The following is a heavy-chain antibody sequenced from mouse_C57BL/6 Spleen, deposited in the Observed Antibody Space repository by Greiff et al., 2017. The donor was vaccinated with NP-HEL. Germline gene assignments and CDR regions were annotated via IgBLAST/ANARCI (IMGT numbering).Heavy chain of an antibody. D-gene: IGHD2-14*01. CDR1: GYSITSGYY. V-gene: IGHV3-6*01. CDR2: ISYDGSN. CDR3: ARYDGGY. J-gene: IGHJ4*01. Sequence: EVQLQQSGPGLVKPSQSLSLTCSVTGYSITSGYYWNWIRQFPGNKLEWMGYISYDGSNNYNPSLKNRISITRDTSKNQFFLKLNSVTTEDTATYYCARYDGGYWGQGTSVTVSS.